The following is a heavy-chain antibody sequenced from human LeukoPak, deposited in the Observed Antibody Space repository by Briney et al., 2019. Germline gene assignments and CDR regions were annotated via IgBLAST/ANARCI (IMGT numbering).Heavy chain of an antibody. CDR3: AKNPYSSSWYLLDY. V-gene: IGHV3-23*01. CDR1: EFTLSNYA. D-gene: IGHD6-13*01. CDR2: INSDGDST. J-gene: IGHJ4*02. Sequence: PGGTLRLSCAASEFTLSNYAMNWVRQAPGKGLEWVSSINSDGDSTYYADSVKGRFTISRDNSKNTLFLQMNSLRAEDTAVYYCAKNPYSSSWYLLDYWGQGTLVTVSS.